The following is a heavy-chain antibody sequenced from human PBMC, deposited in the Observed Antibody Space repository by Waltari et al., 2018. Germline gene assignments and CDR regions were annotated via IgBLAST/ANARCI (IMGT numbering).Heavy chain of an antibody. J-gene: IGHJ4*02. V-gene: IGHV4-34*01. CDR3: ARQFSSGWYSEY. D-gene: IGHD6-19*01. CDR2: INHSGST. Sequence: QVQLQQWGAGLLKPSETLALTCAVYGGSCSGYFWSWIGQSPGKGLEWIGEINHSGSTNYNPSLKSRVTISVDTSKNQFSLKVSSVTAADTAVYYCARQFSSGWYSEYWGQGTLVTVSS. CDR1: GGSCSGYF.